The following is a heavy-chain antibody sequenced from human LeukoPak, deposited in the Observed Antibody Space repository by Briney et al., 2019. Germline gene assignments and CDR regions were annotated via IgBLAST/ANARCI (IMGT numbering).Heavy chain of an antibody. D-gene: IGHD5-24*01. Sequence: GASVKVSCKASGGTFSSYAISWARQATGQGLEWMGWMNPNSGNTGYAQKFQGRVTMTRNTSISTAYMELSSLRSEDTAVYYCARGINRWLQPRDYYGMDVWGQGTTVTVSS. CDR2: MNPNSGNT. V-gene: IGHV1-8*02. CDR1: GGTFSSYA. CDR3: ARGINRWLQPRDYYGMDV. J-gene: IGHJ6*02.